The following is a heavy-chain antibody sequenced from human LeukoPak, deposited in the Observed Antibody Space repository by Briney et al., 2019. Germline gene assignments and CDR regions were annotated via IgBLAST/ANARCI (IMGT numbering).Heavy chain of an antibody. V-gene: IGHV1-69*04. D-gene: IGHD6-13*01. CDR1: GGTFSSYA. CDR2: IIPIFGIA. CDR3: ARLVIAAAGPGDEAYYYYGMDV. J-gene: IGHJ6*02. Sequence: GSSVKVSCKASGGTFSSYAISWVRQAPGPGLEWMGRIIPIFGIANYAQKFQGRVTITADKSTSTAYMELSSLRSEDTAVYYCARLVIAAAGPGDEAYYYYGMDVWGQGTTVTVSS.